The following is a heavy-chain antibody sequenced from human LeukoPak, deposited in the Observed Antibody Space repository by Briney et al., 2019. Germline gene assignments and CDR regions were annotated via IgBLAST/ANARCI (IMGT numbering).Heavy chain of an antibody. Sequence: PSETLSLTCTVSGGSISSYYWSWIRQPPGKGLEWIGYIYYSGSTNYNPSLKSRVTISVDTSKNQFSLKLSSVTAADTAVYYCARDRRYDFWSGYPDDAFDIWGQGTMVTVSS. D-gene: IGHD3-3*01. V-gene: IGHV4-59*12. J-gene: IGHJ3*02. CDR2: IYYSGST. CDR1: GGSISSYY. CDR3: ARDRRYDFWSGYPDDAFDI.